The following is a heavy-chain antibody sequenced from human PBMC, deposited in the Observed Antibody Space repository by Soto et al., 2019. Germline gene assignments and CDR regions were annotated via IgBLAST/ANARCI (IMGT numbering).Heavy chain of an antibody. Sequence: QVQLVQSGAEVRKPGSSVKVSCKASGGTFSGYTITWVRQAPGQGLEWMGGTSPVFGTANDAQKFQGRVTITADESTSTAYMELSSLRSEDTAVYYCARLSIARRDFDYWGQGTLVTVSS. J-gene: IGHJ4*02. V-gene: IGHV1-69*01. CDR2: TSPVFGTA. D-gene: IGHD6-6*01. CDR1: GGTFSGYT. CDR3: ARLSIARRDFDY.